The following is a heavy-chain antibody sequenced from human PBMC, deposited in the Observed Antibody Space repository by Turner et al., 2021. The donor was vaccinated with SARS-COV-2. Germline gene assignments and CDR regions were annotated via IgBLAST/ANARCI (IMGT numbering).Heavy chain of an antibody. CDR1: APTFSSYA. J-gene: IGHJ5*02. CDR2: IIPILGRA. Sequence: VQPVQSVAEVNKPRSSVTVSCMASAPTFSSYAISWVRQAPGQGLEWMGRIIPILGRANYAQKCQGRVTITADKSTNTADMELSSMRSEDTAVYYCASLYQGIAAAVISWFDPWGQGTLVTVYS. V-gene: IGHV1-69*04. D-gene: IGHD6-13*01. CDR3: ASLYQGIAAAVISWFDP.